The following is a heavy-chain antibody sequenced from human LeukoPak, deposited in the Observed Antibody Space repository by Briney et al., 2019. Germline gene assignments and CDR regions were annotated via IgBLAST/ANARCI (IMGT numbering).Heavy chain of an antibody. Sequence: QPGGSLRLSCAASGFTFTTYWMSWVRQAPGKGLEWVANIKQDGSEKYYVDSVKGRFTISRDNAKNSLDLRMNSLRAEDTAVYYCARRVRFLDWWGNEAFDMWGQGTMVTVSS. V-gene: IGHV3-7*01. D-gene: IGHD3-3*01. J-gene: IGHJ3*02. CDR2: IKQDGSEK. CDR3: ARRVRFLDWWGNEAFDM. CDR1: GFTFTTYW.